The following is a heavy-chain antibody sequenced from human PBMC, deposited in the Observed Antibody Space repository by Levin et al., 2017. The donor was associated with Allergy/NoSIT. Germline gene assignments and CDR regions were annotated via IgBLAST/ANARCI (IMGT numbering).Heavy chain of an antibody. Sequence: SQTLSLPCSVSGGSVRSGTYYWSWIRRPPGKGLEWIGYINYRGVTKCNPSLKSRVTISVDTSKNEFSLKVTSVTPADTAVYYCARNRIIVSGGNDYYYGMDVWGQGTTVTVSS. CDR2: INYRGVT. CDR3: ARNRIIVSGGNDYYYGMDV. J-gene: IGHJ6*02. V-gene: IGHV4-61*01. D-gene: IGHD5/OR15-5a*01. CDR1: GGSVRSGTYY.